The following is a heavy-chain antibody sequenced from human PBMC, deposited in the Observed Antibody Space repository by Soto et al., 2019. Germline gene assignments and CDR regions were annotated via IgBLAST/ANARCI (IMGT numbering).Heavy chain of an antibody. CDR1: GGSISSYY. D-gene: IGHD3-10*01. CDR3: ARSYYYGSGSYYFDY. Sequence: SETLSLTCTVSGGSISSYYWSWIRQPPGKGLEWIGYIYYSGSTNYNPSLKSRVTISVDTSKNQFSLKLSSVTAADTAVYYCARSYYYGSGSYYFDYWGQGTLVTVSS. J-gene: IGHJ4*02. CDR2: IYYSGST. V-gene: IGHV4-59*01.